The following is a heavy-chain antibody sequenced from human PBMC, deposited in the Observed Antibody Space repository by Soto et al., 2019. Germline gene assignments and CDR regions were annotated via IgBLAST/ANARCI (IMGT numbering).Heavy chain of an antibody. CDR3: AIVYCSSTSCSYYYGMDV. V-gene: IGHV1-3*01. Sequence: QVQLVQSGAEVKKPGASVKVSCKASGYTFTSYAMHWVRQAPGQRLEWMGWINAGNGNTKYSQKFQGRVTITRDTSASTAYMELSSLRSEDTAVYYCAIVYCSSTSCSYYYGMDVWGQGTTVTGSS. J-gene: IGHJ6*02. CDR2: INAGNGNT. CDR1: GYTFTSYA. D-gene: IGHD2-2*01.